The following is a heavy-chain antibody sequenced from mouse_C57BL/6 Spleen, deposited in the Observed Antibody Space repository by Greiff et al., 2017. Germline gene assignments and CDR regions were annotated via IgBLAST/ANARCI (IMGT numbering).Heavy chain of an antibody. J-gene: IGHJ4*01. V-gene: IGHV1-82*01. Sequence: VKLMESGPELVKPGASVKISCKASGYAFSSSWMNWVKQRPGKGLEWIGRIYPGDGDTNYNGKFKGKATLTADKSSSTAYMQLSSLTSEDSAVYFCARTFYNSNYGYAMDYWGQGTSVTVSS. CDR3: ARTFYNSNYGYAMDY. CDR2: IYPGDGDT. CDR1: GYAFSSSW. D-gene: IGHD2-5*01.